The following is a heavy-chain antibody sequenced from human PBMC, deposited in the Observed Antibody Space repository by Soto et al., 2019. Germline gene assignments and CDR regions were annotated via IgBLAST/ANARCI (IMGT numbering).Heavy chain of an antibody. CDR2: IDPSDSYT. CDR1: GYSFTSYW. V-gene: IGHV5-10-1*01. CDR3: ARASKYSIPVPDGN. Sequence: PGESLKISCQGSGYSFTSYWITWVRQMPGKGLEWMGRIDPSDSYTNYSPSFQGHVIISVDKSSSTAYMQWSSLKPSDTAMYYCARASKYSIPVPDGNLGHGTLVTVSS. D-gene: IGHD6-6*01. J-gene: IGHJ4*01.